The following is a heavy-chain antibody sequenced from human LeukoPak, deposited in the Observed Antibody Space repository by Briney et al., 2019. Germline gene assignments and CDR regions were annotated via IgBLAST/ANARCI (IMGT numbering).Heavy chain of an antibody. CDR3: AKDQYRSGGEYYFDY. V-gene: IGHV3-23*01. J-gene: IGHJ4*02. D-gene: IGHD3-16*01. CDR2: ISGSGGST. Sequence: PGGSLRLSCAASGFTFSSYAMSWVRQAPGKGLEWVSAISGSGGSTYYADSVKGRFTISRDNSKNTLYLQMNSLRAEDTAVYYCAKDQYRSGGEYYFDYWGQGTLVTVSS. CDR1: GFTFSSYA.